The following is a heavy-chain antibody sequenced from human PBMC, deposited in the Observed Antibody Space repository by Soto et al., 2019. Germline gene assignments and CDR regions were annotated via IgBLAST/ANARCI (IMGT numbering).Heavy chain of an antibody. J-gene: IGHJ4*02. CDR3: AINYDSRGYEDLDY. D-gene: IGHD3-22*01. Sequence: QIPLVQSGPEVKEPGASVKVSCKASGYTFSDRGISWVRQAPGQGLEWMGWVSTYSDITNYAKKFQGRVSMTTDTSTNTAYMELRSLRSDDTAVYYCAINYDSRGYEDLDYWGQGSLVTVSS. CDR2: VSTYSDIT. V-gene: IGHV1-18*01. CDR1: GYTFSDRG.